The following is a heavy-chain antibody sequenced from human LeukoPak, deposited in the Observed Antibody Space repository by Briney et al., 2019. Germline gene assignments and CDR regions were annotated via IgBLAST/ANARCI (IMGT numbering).Heavy chain of an antibody. Sequence: PGGSLRLSCVAAGFTFSDYGMHWVRQAPGKGLEWVGFIRNDGSKKYYVDSVKGRFTISRDDSKNTVYLQMYSLRPDDTAVYYCAKASGRSAYGLDYWGQGTLVTVFS. J-gene: IGHJ4*02. CDR2: IRNDGSKK. CDR1: GFTFSDYG. V-gene: IGHV3-30*02. D-gene: IGHD3-16*01. CDR3: AKASGRSAYGLDY.